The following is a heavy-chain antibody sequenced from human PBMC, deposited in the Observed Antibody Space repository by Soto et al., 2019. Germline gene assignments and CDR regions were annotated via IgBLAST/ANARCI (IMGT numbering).Heavy chain of an antibody. CDR2: IYYSGST. D-gene: IGHD2-2*01. CDR1: GGSISSGDYY. J-gene: IGHJ4*02. Sequence: PSETLSLSCTVSGGSISSGDYYWSWIRQPPGKGLEWIGYIYYSGSTYYNPSLKSRVTISVDTSKNQFSLKLSSVTAADTAVYYCARGDPTTGLDYWGQGTLVTVS. CDR3: ARGDPTTGLDY. V-gene: IGHV4-30-4*01.